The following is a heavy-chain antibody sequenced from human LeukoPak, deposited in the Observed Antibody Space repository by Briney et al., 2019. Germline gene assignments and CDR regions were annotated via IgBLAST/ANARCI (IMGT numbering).Heavy chain of an antibody. CDR3: ARAHRGSGSYTDY. CDR1: GGTFSSYA. Sequence: GSSVKVSCKASGGTFSSYAISWVGQARGQGLEWMGGIIPIFGTASYARKCQGRVTITADESTSTAYKELSSLRSEDTAVYSCARAHRGSGSYTDYWGQGTLVTVSS. V-gene: IGHV1-69*01. CDR2: IIPIFGTA. D-gene: IGHD3-10*01. J-gene: IGHJ4*02.